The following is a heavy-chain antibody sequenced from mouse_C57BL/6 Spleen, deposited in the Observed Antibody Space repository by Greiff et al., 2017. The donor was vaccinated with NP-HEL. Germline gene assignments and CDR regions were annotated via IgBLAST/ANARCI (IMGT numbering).Heavy chain of an antibody. CDR2: ISDGGSYT. D-gene: IGHD1-2*01. V-gene: IGHV5-4*03. Sequence: EVKLVESGGGLVKPGGSLKLSCAASGFTFSSYAMSWVRQTPEKRLEWVATISDGGSYTYYPDNVKGRFTISRDNAKNNLYLQMSHLKSEDTAMYYCARAPYYGHYFDYWGQGTTLTVSS. CDR3: ARAPYYGHYFDY. J-gene: IGHJ2*01. CDR1: GFTFSSYA.